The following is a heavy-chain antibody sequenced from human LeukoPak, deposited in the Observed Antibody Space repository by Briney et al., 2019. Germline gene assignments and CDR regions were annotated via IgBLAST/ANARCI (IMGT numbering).Heavy chain of an antibody. J-gene: IGHJ4*02. Sequence: GKSLRLSCAASGFTFSSYAMSWVRQAPGKGLEWVSAISGSGGSTYYADSVKGRFTISRDNSKNTLYLQMNSLRAEDTAVYYCLSDIVATPWDYWGQGTLVTVSS. CDR2: ISGSGGST. CDR3: LSDIVATPWDY. V-gene: IGHV3-23*01. CDR1: GFTFSSYA. D-gene: IGHD5-12*01.